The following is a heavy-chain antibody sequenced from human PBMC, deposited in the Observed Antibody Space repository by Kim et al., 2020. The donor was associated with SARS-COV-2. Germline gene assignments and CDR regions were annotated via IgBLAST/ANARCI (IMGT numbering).Heavy chain of an antibody. Sequence: GESLKISCKGSGYSFTSYWISWVRQMPGKGLEWMGRIDPSDSYTNYSPSFQGHVTISADKSISTAYLQWSSLKASDTAMYYCASSAFIGELGSYGMDVWGQGTTVTVSS. V-gene: IGHV5-10-1*01. D-gene: IGHD3-10*01. CDR3: ASSAFIGELGSYGMDV. CDR2: IDPSDSYT. J-gene: IGHJ6*02. CDR1: GYSFTSYW.